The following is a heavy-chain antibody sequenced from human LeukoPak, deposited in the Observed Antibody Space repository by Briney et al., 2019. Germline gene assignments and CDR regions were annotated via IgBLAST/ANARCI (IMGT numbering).Heavy chain of an antibody. CDR1: GGSFSGYY. CDR3: ARNGPYMAIDY. J-gene: IGHJ4*02. Sequence: SETLSLTRAVYGGSFSGYYWSWIRQPPGKGLEWIGEINHSGSTNYNPSLKSRVTISVDTSKNQFSLKLSSVTAADTAVYYCARNGPYMAIDYWGQGTLVTVSS. V-gene: IGHV4-34*01. CDR2: INHSGST. D-gene: IGHD3-16*01.